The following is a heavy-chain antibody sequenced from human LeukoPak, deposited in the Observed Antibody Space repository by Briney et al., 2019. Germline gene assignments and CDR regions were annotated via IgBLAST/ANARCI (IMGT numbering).Heavy chain of an antibody. D-gene: IGHD6-25*01. CDR2: ISSSSSYI. V-gene: IGHV3-21*01. CDR3: ASPGSVPDA. Sequence: ETLSLTCSVSDDSITMYYWTWIRQPPGKGLEWVSSISSSSSYIYYADSVKGRFTISRDNAKNSLYLQMNSLRAEDTAVYYCASPGSVPDAWGQGTLATVSS. CDR1: DDSITMYY. J-gene: IGHJ5*02.